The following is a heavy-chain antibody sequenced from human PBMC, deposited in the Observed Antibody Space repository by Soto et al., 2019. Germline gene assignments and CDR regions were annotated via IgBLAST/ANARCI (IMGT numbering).Heavy chain of an antibody. CDR1: GGXXXSYA. J-gene: IGHJ5*02. CDR3: ASQTGGLTNWFDP. D-gene: IGHD2-15*01. V-gene: IGHV1-69*06. Sequence: QVQLVQSGXEVKKPGSSVKXXXKASGGXXXSYAXXXVRQAXXXXXEWMGGIIPIFGTANYAQKFQGRVTITADKSTSTAYMELSSLRSEDTAVYYCASQTGGLTNWFDPWGQGTLVTVSS. CDR2: IIPIFGTA.